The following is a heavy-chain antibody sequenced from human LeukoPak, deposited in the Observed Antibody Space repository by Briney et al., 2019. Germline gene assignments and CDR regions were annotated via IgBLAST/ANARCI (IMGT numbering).Heavy chain of an antibody. CDR3: ARTGYIDEGFDY. Sequence: LAGGSLRLSCAASGFTFSSYWMSWVRQSPDKGLEWVANINQDASSINYAGSVKGRFTISRDNAKKSLYLQMNSLRAEDTAVYYCARTGYIDEGFDYWGQGTLVTVSS. D-gene: IGHD1-1*01. CDR2: INQDASSI. CDR1: GFTFSSYW. V-gene: IGHV3-7*04. J-gene: IGHJ4*02.